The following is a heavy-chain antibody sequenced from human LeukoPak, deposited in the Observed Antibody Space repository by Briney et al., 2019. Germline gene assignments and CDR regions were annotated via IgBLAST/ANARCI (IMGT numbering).Heavy chain of an antibody. D-gene: IGHD6-13*01. CDR1: GGSISTTGYY. V-gene: IGHV4-39*01. CDR3: ASGKGYSNNYFDY. J-gene: IGHJ4*02. CDR2: IYYSGST. Sequence: SETLSLTCTVSGGSISTTGYYWAWIRQPPGKGLQWIASIYYSGSTYYNSSLKSRVTISVDTSKNQFSLKLSSMTAADTAVYYCASGKGYSNNYFDYWGQGTLVTVSS.